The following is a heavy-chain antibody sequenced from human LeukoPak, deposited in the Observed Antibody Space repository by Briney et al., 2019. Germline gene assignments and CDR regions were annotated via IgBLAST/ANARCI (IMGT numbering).Heavy chain of an antibody. CDR2: IRGSGLTT. J-gene: IGHJ4*02. CDR1: GFPFSHYV. D-gene: IGHD3-10*01. V-gene: IGHV3-23*01. Sequence: PGGSLRLSRAASGFPFSHYVMKWVRQAPGKGLEWVPTIRGSGLTTKYADSVKGRFTISRDNSKNTLYLQMNSLRAEDTAVYYCAKDRIFWFGELGREGCSFDYWGQGTLVTVSS. CDR3: AKDRIFWFGELGREGCSFDY.